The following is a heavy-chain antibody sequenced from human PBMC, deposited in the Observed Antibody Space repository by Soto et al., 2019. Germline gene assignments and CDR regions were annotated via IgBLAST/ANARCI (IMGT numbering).Heavy chain of an antibody. CDR2: IYNSGNT. J-gene: IGHJ4*02. V-gene: IGHV4-30-2*01. Sequence: QLQLQESGSGLVKPSQTLSLTCAVSGDSISSGGNSWSWIRQPPGKGLEWIGYIYNSGNTYYNPSLKSRVNISIDRSKNQFSLNLNYVTAADTAVYYCARGRAGGTFNFWGQGTLVTVSS. CDR1: GDSISSGGNS. CDR3: ARGRAGGTFNF. D-gene: IGHD6-13*01.